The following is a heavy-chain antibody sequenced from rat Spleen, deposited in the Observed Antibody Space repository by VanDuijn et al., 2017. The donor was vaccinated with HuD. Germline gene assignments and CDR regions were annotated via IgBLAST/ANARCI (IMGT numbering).Heavy chain of an antibody. CDR2: INTGGSNT. CDR3: TRGYAHY. CDR1: GFTFSNYG. D-gene: IGHD1-12*03. J-gene: IGHJ2*01. Sequence: EVQLVESGGGFVQPGRSLKLSCEASGFTFSNYGMAWVRQTPTKGLEWVASINTGGSNTLYRNSVKGRFTISRDNAQNTLYLQMSSLRSEDTATYYCTRGYAHYWGQGVMVTVSS. V-gene: IGHV5S13*01.